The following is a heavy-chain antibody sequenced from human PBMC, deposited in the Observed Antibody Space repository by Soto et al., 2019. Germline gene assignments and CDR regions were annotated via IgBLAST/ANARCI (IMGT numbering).Heavy chain of an antibody. CDR1: GGSISSYY. D-gene: IGHD2-15*01. V-gene: IGHV4-59*01. Sequence: PSETLSLTCTVSGGSISSYYWSWIRQPPGKGLEWIGYIYYSGSTNYNPSLKSRVTISVDTSKNQFSLKLSSVTAADTAVYYCARAVRIPYYYYGMDVWGQGTTVTVSS. CDR3: ARAVRIPYYYYGMDV. CDR2: IYYSGST. J-gene: IGHJ6*02.